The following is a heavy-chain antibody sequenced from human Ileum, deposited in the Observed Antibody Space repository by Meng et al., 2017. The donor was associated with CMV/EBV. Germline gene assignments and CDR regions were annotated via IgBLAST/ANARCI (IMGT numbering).Heavy chain of an antibody. CDR3: ARLLTLAPRPIDY. CDR1: GASISSSSW. CDR2: VYHSGST. V-gene: IGHV4-4*02. J-gene: IGHJ4*02. Sequence: QVQLQESGPGLVKPSGTLSLTCAVSGASISSSSWWIWVRQPPGKGLEWIGQVYHSGSTNYNPSLKSRVTISLDKSKSQFSLNLTSVTAADTALYYCARLLTLAPRPIDYWGQGSLVTVSS. D-gene: IGHD6-6*01.